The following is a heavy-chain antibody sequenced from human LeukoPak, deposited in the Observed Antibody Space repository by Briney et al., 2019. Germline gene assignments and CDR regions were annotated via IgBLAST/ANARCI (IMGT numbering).Heavy chain of an antibody. CDR1: GGSFSSGSYY. CDR2: IYYSGNT. J-gene: IGHJ4*02. D-gene: IGHD6-13*01. V-gene: IGHV4-61*01. Sequence: PSETLSLTCTVSGGSFSSGSYYWNWIRQAPGKGLEWIGYIYYSGNTNYNPSLKSRVTISVDTSKNQFSLRLSSVTAADTAMYYCARKAGGTGFFDYWGQGTLVTVSS. CDR3: ARKAGGTGFFDY.